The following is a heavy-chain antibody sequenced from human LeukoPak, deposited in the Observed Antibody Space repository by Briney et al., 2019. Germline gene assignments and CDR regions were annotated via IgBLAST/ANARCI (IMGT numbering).Heavy chain of an antibody. CDR2: INPNSGGA. Sequence: GASVKVSCKASGYTFTGYYMHWVRRAPGQGLEWMGRINPNSGGANYAQKFQGRVTMTRDKSISTAYMELSRLRSDDTAVYYCARGVRASGSSAVLFDYWGQGTLVTVSS. CDR1: GYTFTGYY. CDR3: ARGVRASGSSAVLFDY. V-gene: IGHV1-2*06. D-gene: IGHD6-6*01. J-gene: IGHJ4*02.